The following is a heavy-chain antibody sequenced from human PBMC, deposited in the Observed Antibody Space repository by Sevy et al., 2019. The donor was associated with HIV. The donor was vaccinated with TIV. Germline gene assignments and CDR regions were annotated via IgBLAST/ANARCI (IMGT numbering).Heavy chain of an antibody. V-gene: IGHV1-69*13. Sequence: ASVKVSCKASGGTFSSYDINWVRQAPGQGLEWVGQIIPIFGTSSYAHNFQGRVTITADESTSTAYMDLSSLRSEDTAFYYCARGGSAVDHGKDVWGQGTTVTVSS. J-gene: IGHJ6*02. D-gene: IGHD2-15*01. CDR3: ARGGSAVDHGKDV. CDR2: IIPIFGTS. CDR1: GGTFSSYD.